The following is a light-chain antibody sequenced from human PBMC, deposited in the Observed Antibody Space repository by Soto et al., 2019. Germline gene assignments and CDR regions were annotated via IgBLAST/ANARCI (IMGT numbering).Light chain of an antibody. CDR2: DTS. CDR3: QQYGSSPT. V-gene: IGKV3-20*01. Sequence: NVLTQSPGTLSLSPGERATLSCRASQSVSSGYLAWYQQKRGQAPGLLIYDTSSRAPGVPDRFRGSGSGRQFTLTISRLEPEDFAVYYWQQYGSSPTFGGGTKVEIK. J-gene: IGKJ4*01. CDR1: QSVSSGY.